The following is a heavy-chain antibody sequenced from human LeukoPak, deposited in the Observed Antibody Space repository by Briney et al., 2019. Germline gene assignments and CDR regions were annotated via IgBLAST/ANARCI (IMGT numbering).Heavy chain of an antibody. D-gene: IGHD6-13*01. CDR2: INHNGNVN. CDR1: GFTFSSYW. Sequence: GGSLRLSCAASGFTFSSYWMNWARQAPGKGLEWVASINHNGNVNYYVDSVKGRFTISRDNAKNSLYLQMNGLRVEDTATYFCAKGRCGDSSCWYFDSWAKGTRVTVSS. CDR3: AKGRCGDSSCWYFDS. J-gene: IGHJ4*02. V-gene: IGHV3-7*03.